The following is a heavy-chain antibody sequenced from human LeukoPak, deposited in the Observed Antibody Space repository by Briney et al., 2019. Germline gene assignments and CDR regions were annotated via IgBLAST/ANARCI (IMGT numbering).Heavy chain of an antibody. CDR3: ARDRWYGAFDI. D-gene: IGHD6-13*01. CDR1: GYSISSGYY. CDR2: IYRSGST. Sequence: SETLPLTCTVSGYSISSGYYWGWIRQPPGKGLEWIGSIYRSGSTYYNPSLKSRVTISVDTSKNQFSLKLSSVTAADTAVYYCARDRWYGAFDIWGQGTMVTVSS. V-gene: IGHV4-38-2*02. J-gene: IGHJ3*02.